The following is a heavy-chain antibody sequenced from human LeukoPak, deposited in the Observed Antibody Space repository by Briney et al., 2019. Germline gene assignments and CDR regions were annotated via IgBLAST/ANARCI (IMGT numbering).Heavy chain of an antibody. D-gene: IGHD4-17*01. CDR2: INHSGST. Sequence: SETLSLTCAVYDGSFSGHYWSWIRQPPGKGLEWIGEINHSGSTNYNPSLKSRVTISVDTSKNQFSLKLSSVTAADTAVYYCARGSSLRDADAFDIWGQGTMVTVSS. V-gene: IGHV4-34*01. CDR1: DGSFSGHY. CDR3: ARGSSLRDADAFDI. J-gene: IGHJ3*02.